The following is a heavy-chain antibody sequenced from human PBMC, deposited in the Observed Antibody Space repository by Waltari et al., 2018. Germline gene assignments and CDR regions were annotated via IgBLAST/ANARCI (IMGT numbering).Heavy chain of an antibody. CDR3: ARSFGGSGSYKFDF. J-gene: IGHJ4*02. D-gene: IGHD3-10*01. CDR2: VYYNGNV. V-gene: IGHV4-39*02. CDR1: GGSISTRTQY. Sequence: QLQLQESGPRLVKSSETLSLTCPVSGGSISTRTQYWPWIRQTPGKGPEWIGSVYYNGNVYYNPSLESRVTMSVDTSKNHFSLDLESVTTPDTSIYFCARSFGGSGSYKFDFWGQGILVTVSS.